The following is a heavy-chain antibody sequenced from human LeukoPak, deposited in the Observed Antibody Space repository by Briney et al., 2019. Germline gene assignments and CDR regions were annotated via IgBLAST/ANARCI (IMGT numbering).Heavy chain of an antibody. V-gene: IGHV4-39*01. CDR2: IYSSGNT. CDR3: AKSGGSGLIDY. J-gene: IGHJ4*02. Sequence: SETLSLTSTVSGGSISSSSYYWGWIRQPPGKGLEWIGNIYSSGNTYYNASLKSRVTIYIDTSKNQFSLNLSSVTAADTAVYYCAKSGGSGLIDYWGQGTLVTVSS. CDR1: GGSISSSSYY. D-gene: IGHD1-26*01.